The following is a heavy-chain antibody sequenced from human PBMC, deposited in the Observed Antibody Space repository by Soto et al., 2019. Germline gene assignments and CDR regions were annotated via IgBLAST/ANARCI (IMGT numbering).Heavy chain of an antibody. Sequence: GGSLRLSCAVSGLTFSDHYMGWVRQAPGKGLDWVGRIRDRVHSYSTEYAASVKGRFTISRDDSRNSLYLQMNSLKMEDTAVFYCVSLWSVTGSRDYWGRGTLVTVSS. V-gene: IGHV3-72*01. CDR2: IRDRVHSYST. CDR1: GLTFSDHY. J-gene: IGHJ4*02. CDR3: VSLWSVTGSRDY. D-gene: IGHD1-20*01.